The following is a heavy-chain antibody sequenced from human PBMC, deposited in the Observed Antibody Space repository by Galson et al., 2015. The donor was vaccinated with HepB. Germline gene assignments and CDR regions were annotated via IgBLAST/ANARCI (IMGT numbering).Heavy chain of an antibody. CDR3: ARSMRFLEWWGDYYYYMDV. Sequence: SLRLSCAASGFTFSSYSMNWVRQAPGKGLEWVSSISSSSSYIYYADSVKGRFTISRDNAKNSLYLQMNSLRAEDTAVYYCARSMRFLEWWGDYYYYMDVWGKGTTVTVSS. CDR1: GFTFSSYS. D-gene: IGHD3-3*01. CDR2: ISSSSSYI. V-gene: IGHV3-21*01. J-gene: IGHJ6*03.